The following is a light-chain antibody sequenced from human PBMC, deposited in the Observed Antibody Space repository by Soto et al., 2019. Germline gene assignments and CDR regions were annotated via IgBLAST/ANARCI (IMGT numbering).Light chain of an antibody. CDR3: QQLYTLPFT. J-gene: IGKJ5*01. Sequence: IKSTQSPSLLSATIGDRVTTTCRASHDISTFLAWYQQKPGKAPKLLIYEASTLQSGVPSRFSGSGSGTEFTLTISGLLPEDFAAYHCQQLYTLPFTFGQRRRLEIK. CDR2: EAS. CDR1: HDISTF. V-gene: IGKV1-9*01.